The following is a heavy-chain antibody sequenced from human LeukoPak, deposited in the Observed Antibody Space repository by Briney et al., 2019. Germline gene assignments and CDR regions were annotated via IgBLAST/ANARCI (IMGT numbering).Heavy chain of an antibody. CDR3: ARDGTAAGLYFDL. V-gene: IGHV3-7*01. D-gene: IGHD6-13*01. CDR2: IRQDGGEK. J-gene: IGHJ4*01. CDR1: GFTFSSYW. Sequence: GGSLRLSCAVSGFTFSSYWMNWARQAPGKGLEWVASIRQDGGEKSYVDSVKGRFTISRDNTKNSLYLQMNSLRAEDTAVYYCARDGTAAGLYFDLWGQGTLVTVSS.